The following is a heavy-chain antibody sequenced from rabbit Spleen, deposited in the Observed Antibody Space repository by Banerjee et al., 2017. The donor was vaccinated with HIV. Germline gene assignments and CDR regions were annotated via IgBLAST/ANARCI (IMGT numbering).Heavy chain of an antibody. J-gene: IGHJ4*01. CDR2: IYGGSLSTT. CDR3: ARKVNGYRFNL. Sequence: QEQLVESGGGLVQPEGSLTLTCTASGFSFSSSYYMCWVRQAPGKGLDLISCIYGGSLSTTYCASWAKGRFTVSKTSSTSVTLQMTSLTAADTATYFCARKVNGYRFNLWGPGTLVTVS. D-gene: IGHD6-1*01. CDR1: GFSFSSSYY. V-gene: IGHV1S45*01.